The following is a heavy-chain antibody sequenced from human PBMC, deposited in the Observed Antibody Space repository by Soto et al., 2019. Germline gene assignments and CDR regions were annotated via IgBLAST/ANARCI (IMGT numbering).Heavy chain of an antibody. CDR1: GGSFSGYY. J-gene: IGHJ4*02. V-gene: IGHV4-34*01. CDR2: INHSGST. Sequence: QVQLQQWGAGLLKPSETLSLTCAVYGGSFSGYYWSWIRQPPGKGLEWIGEINHSGSTNYNPSLKSRVTISVDTSKNQFSLKLSSVTAADTAVYYCARGKGYYDSSGYVFDYWGQGTLVTVSS. D-gene: IGHD3-22*01. CDR3: ARGKGYYDSSGYVFDY.